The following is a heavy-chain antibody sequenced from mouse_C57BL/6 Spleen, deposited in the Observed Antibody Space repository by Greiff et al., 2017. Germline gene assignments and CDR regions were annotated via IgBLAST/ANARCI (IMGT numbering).Heavy chain of an antibody. CDR2: IYPGSGST. V-gene: IGHV1-55*01. Sequence: QVQLQQPGAELVKPGASVKMSCKASGYTFTSYWITWVKQRPGQGLEWIGDIYPGSGSTNYNEKFKSKATLTVDTSSSTAYRQLSSLTSEDAAVYYCARWPHFFDYWGQGTTLTVSS. CDR1: GYTFTSYW. CDR3: ARWPHFFDY. J-gene: IGHJ2*01.